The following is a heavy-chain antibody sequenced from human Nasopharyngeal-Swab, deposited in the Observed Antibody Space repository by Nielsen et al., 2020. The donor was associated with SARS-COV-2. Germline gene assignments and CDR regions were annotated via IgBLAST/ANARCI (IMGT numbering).Heavy chain of an antibody. D-gene: IGHD3-10*01. CDR3: ARPGVWFGELKNDAFDI. V-gene: IGHV4-38-2*01. CDR2: IYHSGST. Sequence: WIRQPPGKGLEWIGSIYHSGSTYYNQSLKSRVTISVDTSKTQFSLKLSSVTAADTAVYYCARPGVWFGELKNDAFDIWGQGTMVTVSS. J-gene: IGHJ3*02.